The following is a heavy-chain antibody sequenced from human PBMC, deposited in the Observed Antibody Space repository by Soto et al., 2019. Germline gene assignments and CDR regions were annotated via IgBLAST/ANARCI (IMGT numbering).Heavy chain of an antibody. CDR1: GFTFSTYE. CDR2: ISVRGNII. J-gene: IGHJ4*02. V-gene: IGHV3-48*03. Sequence: EVQLVESGGGLVQPGGSLRLSCAASGFTFSTYEFNWVRQAPGRGLEWISYISVRGNIIKYADSVKGRFTISRDNAENSLHPHMSSLRVDDTAVSFCVRDTMRASAAASLNSLGQGTQVIVSS. D-gene: IGHD6-13*01. CDR3: VRDTMRASAAASLNS.